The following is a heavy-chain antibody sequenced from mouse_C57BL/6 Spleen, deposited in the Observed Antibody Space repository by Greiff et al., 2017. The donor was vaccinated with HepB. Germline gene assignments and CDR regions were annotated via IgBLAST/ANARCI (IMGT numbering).Heavy chain of an antibody. CDR2: INPNNGGT. Sequence: EVKLQQSGPELVKPGASVKISCKASGYTFTDYYMNWVKQSHGKSLEWIGDINPNNGGTSYNQKFKGKATLTVDKSSSTAYMELRSLTSEDSAVYYCARGGGTWDYWGQGTTLTVSS. V-gene: IGHV1-26*01. CDR1: GYTFTDYY. CDR3: ARGGGTWDY. D-gene: IGHD3-3*01. J-gene: IGHJ2*01.